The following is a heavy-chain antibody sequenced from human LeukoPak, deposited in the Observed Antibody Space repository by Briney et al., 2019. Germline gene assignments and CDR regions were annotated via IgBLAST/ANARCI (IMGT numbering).Heavy chain of an antibody. CDR1: VSTLNTYW. J-gene: IGHJ4*02. V-gene: IGHV3-7*04. D-gene: IGHD6-19*01. CDR3: ARASYSSGWYRLTLYFDY. Sequence: GGSLRLSCAASVSTLNTYWMTWVRQAPGKGLEWVANIKQDGSEKYYVDSVKGRFTISRDNAKNSLYLQMNSLRAEDTAVYYCARASYSSGWYRLTLYFDYWGQGTLVTVSS. CDR2: IKQDGSEK.